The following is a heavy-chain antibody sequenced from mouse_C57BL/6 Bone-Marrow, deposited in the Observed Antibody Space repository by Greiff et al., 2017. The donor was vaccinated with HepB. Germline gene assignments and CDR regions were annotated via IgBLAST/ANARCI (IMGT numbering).Heavy chain of an antibody. J-gene: IGHJ1*03. CDR3: TLITTVVAGDWYFDV. V-gene: IGHV14-4*01. Sequence: EVKLQESGAELVRPGASVKLSCTASGFNIKDDYMHWVKQRPEQGLEWIGWIDPENGDTEYASKIQGKATITADTSSNTAYLQLSSLTSEDTAVYYCTLITTVVAGDWYFDVWGTGTTVTVSS. CDR2: IDPENGDT. D-gene: IGHD1-1*01. CDR1: GFNIKDDY.